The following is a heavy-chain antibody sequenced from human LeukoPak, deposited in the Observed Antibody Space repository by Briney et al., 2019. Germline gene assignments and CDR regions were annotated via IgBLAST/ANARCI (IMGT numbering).Heavy chain of an antibody. D-gene: IGHD2-2*01. Sequence: PSETLSLTCAVYGGSFSGYYWSWIRQPPGKGLEWIGEINHSGSTNYNPSLKSRVTISVDTSKNQFSLKLSSVTAADTAVYYCARPKVPRGCWFDPWGQGTLATVSS. CDR1: GGSFSGYY. CDR2: INHSGST. CDR3: ARPKVPRGCWFDP. V-gene: IGHV4-34*01. J-gene: IGHJ5*02.